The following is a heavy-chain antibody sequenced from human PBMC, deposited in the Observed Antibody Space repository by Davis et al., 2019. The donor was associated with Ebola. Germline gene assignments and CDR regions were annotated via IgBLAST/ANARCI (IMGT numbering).Heavy chain of an antibody. CDR2: ISSNGGST. Sequence: PGGSLRLSCSASGFTFSSYAMHWVRQAPGKGLEYVSAISSNGGSTYYADSVKGRFTISRDNSKNTLYLQMSSLRAEDTAVYYCVKSLYYDILTGYYQTPSGFDYWGQGTLVTVSS. CDR1: GFTFSSYA. V-gene: IGHV3-64D*06. J-gene: IGHJ4*02. CDR3: VKSLYYDILTGYYQTPSGFDY. D-gene: IGHD3-9*01.